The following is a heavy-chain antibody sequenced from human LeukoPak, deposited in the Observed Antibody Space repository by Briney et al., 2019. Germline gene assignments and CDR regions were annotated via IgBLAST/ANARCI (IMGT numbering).Heavy chain of an antibody. J-gene: IGHJ4*02. CDR3: AREMEMAEQSGGFDY. V-gene: IGHV4-59*01. CDR2: IYYSGST. D-gene: IGHD5-24*01. CDR1: GGSISSYY. Sequence: SETLSLTCTVSGGSISSYYWSWIRQPPGKGLEWIGYIYYSGSTNYNPSLKSRVTISVDTSKNQFSLKLSSVTAADTAVYYCAREMEMAEQSGGFDYWGQGTLVTVSS.